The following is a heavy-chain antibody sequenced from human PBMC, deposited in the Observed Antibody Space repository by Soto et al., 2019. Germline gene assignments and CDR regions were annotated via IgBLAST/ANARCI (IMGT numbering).Heavy chain of an antibody. CDR2: ISYDGSNK. V-gene: IGHV3-30-3*01. D-gene: IGHD2-15*01. CDR3: AREFVDCSGGSCYPTIDWYFDL. Sequence: QVQLVESGGGVVQPGRSLRLSCAASGFSFSSYAMHWVRQAPNKGLEWVAVISYDGSNKYYADSVKGRFTISRDNSKNTLYLQMNSLRAEDTAVYYCAREFVDCSGGSCYPTIDWYFDLWGRGTLVTVSS. CDR1: GFSFSSYA. J-gene: IGHJ2*01.